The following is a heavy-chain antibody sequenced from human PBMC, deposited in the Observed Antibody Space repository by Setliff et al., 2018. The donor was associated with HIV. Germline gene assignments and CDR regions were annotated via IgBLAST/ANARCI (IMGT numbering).Heavy chain of an antibody. CDR3: AITSRDYSLQRGGAFDI. CDR1: GDTFTTYV. D-gene: IGHD3-22*01. J-gene: IGHJ3*02. CDR2: RSPIFSTT. Sequence: SVKVSCKGSGDTFTTYVVSWVRQAPGQGLEWMGGRSPIFSTTNYAQKFQGRVTITTDESTSRAYMELSSLRSEDTAVYYCAITSRDYSLQRGGAFDIWGQGTLVTVSS. V-gene: IGHV1-69*05.